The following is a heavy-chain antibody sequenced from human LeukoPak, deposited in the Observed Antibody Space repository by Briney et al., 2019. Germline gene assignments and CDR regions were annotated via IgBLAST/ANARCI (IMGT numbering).Heavy chain of an antibody. CDR3: ARDYGETGAFDI. J-gene: IGHJ3*02. CDR2: IIPIFGTA. CDR1: GGTFSSYA. V-gene: IGHV1-69*01. Sequence: SVKVSCKASGGTFSSYAISWVRQAPGQGLEWMGGIIPIFGTANYAQKFQGRVTITADESTSTAYMELSSLRSEDTAVYYCARDYGETGAFDIWGQGTMVIVSS. D-gene: IGHD4/OR15-4a*01.